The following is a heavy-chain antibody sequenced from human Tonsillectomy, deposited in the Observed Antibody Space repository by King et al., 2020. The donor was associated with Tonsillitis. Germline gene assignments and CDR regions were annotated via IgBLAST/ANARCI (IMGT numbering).Heavy chain of an antibody. D-gene: IGHD6-13*01. J-gene: IGHJ4*02. CDR2: INHSGST. V-gene: IGHV4-34*01. CDR1: GGSFSGYY. Sequence: VQLQQWGAGLLKPSETLSLTCAVYGGSFSGYYWSWIRQPPGKGLEWIGEINHSGSTNYNPSLKSRVTISVDTSQNQFSLGLTSVTAADTAVYYSARGYSSSWYVDYWGQGTLVTVSS. CDR3: ARGYSSSWYVDY.